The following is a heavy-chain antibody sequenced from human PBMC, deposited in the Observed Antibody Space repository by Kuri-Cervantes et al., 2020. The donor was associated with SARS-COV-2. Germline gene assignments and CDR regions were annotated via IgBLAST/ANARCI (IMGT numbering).Heavy chain of an antibody. D-gene: IGHD1-7*01. Sequence: SVKVSCKASGGTFSSYAISWVRQAPGQGLECMGGIIPIFGTANYAQKFQGRVTITTDESTSTAYMELSSLRSEDTAVYYCARDWDWNYEHYYYYMDVWGKGTTVTVSS. V-gene: IGHV1-69*05. CDR1: GGTFSSYA. J-gene: IGHJ6*03. CDR2: IIPIFGTA. CDR3: ARDWDWNYEHYYYYMDV.